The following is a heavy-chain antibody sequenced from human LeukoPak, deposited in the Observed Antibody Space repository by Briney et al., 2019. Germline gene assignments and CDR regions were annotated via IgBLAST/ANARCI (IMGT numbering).Heavy chain of an antibody. CDR1: GFTFSSYA. D-gene: IGHD1-26*01. CDR2: ISGSGGST. Sequence: GGSLRLSCAASGFTFSSYAMSWVRQAPGKGLEWDSAISGSGGSTYYADSVKGRFTISRDNSKNTLYLQMNSLRAEDTAVYYCAKRSNIVGALYYFDYWGQGTLVTVSS. J-gene: IGHJ4*02. CDR3: AKRSNIVGALYYFDY. V-gene: IGHV3-23*01.